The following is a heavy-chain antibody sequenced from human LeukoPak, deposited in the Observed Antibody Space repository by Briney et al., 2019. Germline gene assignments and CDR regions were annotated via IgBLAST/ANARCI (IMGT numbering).Heavy chain of an antibody. J-gene: IGHJ4*02. V-gene: IGHV3-23*01. Sequence: GGSLRLSCVASGFTFSSYTMSWVRQAPGKGLEWFSAISGNSGSDTYYADAVKGRFTISRDNSKTTLYLEMNSLRAEDTAVYYCAKGSSSGRPYFFDYWGQGSLVAVSS. D-gene: IGHD3-10*01. CDR1: GFTFSSYT. CDR3: AKGSSSGRPYFFDY. CDR2: ISGNSGSDT.